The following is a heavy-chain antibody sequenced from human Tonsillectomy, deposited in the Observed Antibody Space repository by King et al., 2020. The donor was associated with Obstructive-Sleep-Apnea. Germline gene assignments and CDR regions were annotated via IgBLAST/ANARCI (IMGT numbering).Heavy chain of an antibody. V-gene: IGHV5-51*01. CDR2: IFPGDSDT. D-gene: IGHD2-2*01. Sequence: QLVQSGAEVKKPGESLKISCKASGYRFITHWIGWVRQIPGKGLEWMGTIFPGDSDTRYSPSLQGQVTISAENSISTAYLQWSSLKASDSAIYYCARPVGHCSSISCSDAFDIWGQGTTVTVSS. CDR3: ARPVGHCSSISCSDAFDI. CDR1: GYRFITHW. J-gene: IGHJ3*02.